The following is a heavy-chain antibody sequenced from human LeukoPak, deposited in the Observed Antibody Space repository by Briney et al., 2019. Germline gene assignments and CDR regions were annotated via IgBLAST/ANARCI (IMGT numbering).Heavy chain of an antibody. CDR1: GFTFSSYS. CDR2: ISSSSIYI. D-gene: IGHD5-12*01. CDR3: ARERIVATTQHYYYFGMDV. Sequence: PGGSLRLSCAASGFTFSSYSMNWVRQAPGKGLEWVSSISSSSIYIYYADSVKGRFTNTRDNAKNSLYLQMNSLRAEDTAVYYCARERIVATTQHYYYFGMDVWGQGTTVTVSS. J-gene: IGHJ6*02. V-gene: IGHV3-21*01.